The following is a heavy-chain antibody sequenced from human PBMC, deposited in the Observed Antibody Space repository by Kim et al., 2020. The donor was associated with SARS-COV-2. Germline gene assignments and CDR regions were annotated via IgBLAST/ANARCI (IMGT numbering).Heavy chain of an antibody. CDR2: ISYDGSNK. Sequence: GGSLRLSCAASGFTFSSYAMHWVRQAPGKGLEWVAVISYDGSNKYYADSVKGRFTISRDNSKNTLYLQMNSLRAEDTAVYYCARGVGAIYFDYWGQGTLVTVSS. CDR1: GFTFSSYA. J-gene: IGHJ4*02. CDR3: ARGVGAIYFDY. D-gene: IGHD1-26*01. V-gene: IGHV3-30*04.